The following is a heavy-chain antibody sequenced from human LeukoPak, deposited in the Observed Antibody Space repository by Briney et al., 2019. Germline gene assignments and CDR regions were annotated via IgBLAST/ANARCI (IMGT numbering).Heavy chain of an antibody. V-gene: IGHV3-23*01. Sequence: GGSLRLSCAASGFTFSSYAMSWVRQAPGKGLEWVSAISGGSTYYADSVKGRFTISRDNSKNTLYLQMNSLRAEDTAVYYCAKDLQSNYFDYWGQGTLVTVSS. J-gene: IGHJ4*02. CDR2: ISGGST. CDR1: GFTFSSYA. CDR3: AKDLQSNYFDY.